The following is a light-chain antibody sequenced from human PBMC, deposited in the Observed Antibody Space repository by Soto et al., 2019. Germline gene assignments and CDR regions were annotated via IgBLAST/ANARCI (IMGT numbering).Light chain of an antibody. Sequence: QSALTQPASVSGSPGQSITISCTGTSSDVGGYAYVSWYQQYPGKAPKLVISEVSNRPSGVSHRFSGSRSGNTAALTISGLQAEDEADYDGSSYTSSTTPVFGGGTKVTVL. CDR2: EVS. V-gene: IGLV2-14*01. CDR1: SSDVGGYAY. J-gene: IGLJ3*02. CDR3: SSYTSSTTPV.